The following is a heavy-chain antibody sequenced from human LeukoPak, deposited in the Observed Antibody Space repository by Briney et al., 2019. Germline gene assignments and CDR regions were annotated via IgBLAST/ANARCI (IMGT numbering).Heavy chain of an antibody. D-gene: IGHD1-26*01. CDR3: AGGGYSGSYLVY. Sequence: GGSLRLSCAASGFTFSSYGMHRVRQAPGKGLEWVAFIRYDGSNKYYADSVKGRFTISRDNSKNTLYLQMNSLRAEDTAVYYCAGGGYSGSYLVYWGQGTLVTVSS. CDR1: GFTFSSYG. V-gene: IGHV3-30*02. J-gene: IGHJ4*02. CDR2: IRYDGSNK.